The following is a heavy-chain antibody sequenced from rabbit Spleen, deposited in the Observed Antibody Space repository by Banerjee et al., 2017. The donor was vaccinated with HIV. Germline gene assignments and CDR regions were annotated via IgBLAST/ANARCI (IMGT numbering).Heavy chain of an antibody. V-gene: IGHV1S45*01. CDR1: GFSFSNNYV. D-gene: IGHD1-1*01. CDR2: ISAGSSGST. J-gene: IGHJ4*01. Sequence: QEQLVESGGALVQPEGSLTLTCKASGFSFSNNYVMCWVRQAPGKGLEWIACISAGSSGSTYYASWAKGRLTISKTSSTTVTLQMTSLTVADTATYFCARGPSDNGGSYAFNLWGPGTLVTVS. CDR3: ARGPSDNGGSYAFNL.